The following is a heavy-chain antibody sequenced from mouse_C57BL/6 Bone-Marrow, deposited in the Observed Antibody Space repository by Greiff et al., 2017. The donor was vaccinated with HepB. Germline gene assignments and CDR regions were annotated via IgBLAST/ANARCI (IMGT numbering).Heavy chain of an antibody. CDR1: GFTFSSYT. V-gene: IGHV5-9*01. CDR3: ARHEGYYYGSSYGY. CDR2: ISGGGGNT. Sequence: DVMLVESGGGLVKPGGSLKLSCAASGFTFSSYTMSWVRQTPEKRLEWVATISGGGGNTYYPDSVKGRFTISRDNAKNTLYLQMSSLRSEDTALYYCARHEGYYYGSSYGYWGQGTTLTVSS. J-gene: IGHJ2*01. D-gene: IGHD1-1*01.